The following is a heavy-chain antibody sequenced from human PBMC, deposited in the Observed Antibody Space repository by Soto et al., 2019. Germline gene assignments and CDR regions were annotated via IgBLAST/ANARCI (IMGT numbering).Heavy chain of an antibody. Sequence: SETLSLTCAVYGGSFSGYYWSWIRQPPGKGLEWIGEINHSGSTNYNPSLKSRVTISVDTSKNQFSLKLSSVTAADTAVYYCARERGLSGYYYYSGMDVWGQGTKVTVYS. V-gene: IGHV4-34*01. D-gene: IGHD6-25*01. CDR1: GGSFSGYY. CDR2: INHSGST. CDR3: ARERGLSGYYYYSGMDV. J-gene: IGHJ6*02.